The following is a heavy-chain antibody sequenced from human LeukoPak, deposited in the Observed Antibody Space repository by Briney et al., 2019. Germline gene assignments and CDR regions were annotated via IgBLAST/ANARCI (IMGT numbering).Heavy chain of an antibody. CDR3: ARHEVKYGSGTYPLGT. CDR2: IRDSVGT. V-gene: IGHV4-59*08. D-gene: IGHD3-10*01. J-gene: IGHJ5*02. CDR1: GGSISSYY. Sequence: SETLSLTCTVSGGSISSYYWSWIRQPPGEGLEWSGYIRDSVGTNYNPSLSSRVTISGDKSKNQFSLRLTSVTAADTAVYYCARHEVKYGSGTYPLGTWGQGTPVTVSS.